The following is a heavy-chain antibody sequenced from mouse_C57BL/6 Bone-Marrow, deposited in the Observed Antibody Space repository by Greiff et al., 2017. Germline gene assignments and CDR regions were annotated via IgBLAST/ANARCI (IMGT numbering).Heavy chain of an antibody. V-gene: IGHV1-39*01. CDR2: ISPNYGTT. Sequence: EVQLQESGPELVRPGASVKLSCKASGYSFTDYNMNWMKQSKGKSLEWIGVISPNYGTTSYNHKFKGKATLSVDKSSSTAYMQLNSLTSEYSAVYDCSLYYSSSYDYCYDGGQGTTLTVSS. CDR3: SLYYSSSYDYCYD. CDR1: GYSFTDYN. J-gene: IGHJ2*01. D-gene: IGHD1-1*01.